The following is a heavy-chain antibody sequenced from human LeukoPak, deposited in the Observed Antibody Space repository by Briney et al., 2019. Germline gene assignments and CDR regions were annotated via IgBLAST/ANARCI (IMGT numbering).Heavy chain of an antibody. Sequence: ASAKVSCKASGYTLTNYDINWARQATGQGLEWMGWMNPNSGHTGYTQKFQGRVSMTRDTSISTAYMELNSLRSEDTAVYYCVRVQSGSYARYGMDVWGQGTTVTVSS. CDR2: MNPNSGHT. V-gene: IGHV1-8*01. D-gene: IGHD1-26*01. CDR1: GYTLTNYD. J-gene: IGHJ6*02. CDR3: VRVQSGSYARYGMDV.